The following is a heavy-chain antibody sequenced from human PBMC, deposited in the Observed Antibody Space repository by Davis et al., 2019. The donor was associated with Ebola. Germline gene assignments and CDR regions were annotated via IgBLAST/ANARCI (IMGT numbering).Heavy chain of an antibody. D-gene: IGHD2-15*01. J-gene: IGHJ4*02. V-gene: IGHV4-59*01. CDR2: IYYSGST. Sequence: PSETLSLTCTVSGGSISSYYWSWIRQPPGKGLEWIGYIYYSGSTNYNPSLKSRVTISVDTSKNQFSLKLSSVTAADTAVYYCARVLGYSTNYYFDYWGQGTLVTVSS. CDR3: ARVLGYSTNYYFDY. CDR1: GGSISSYY.